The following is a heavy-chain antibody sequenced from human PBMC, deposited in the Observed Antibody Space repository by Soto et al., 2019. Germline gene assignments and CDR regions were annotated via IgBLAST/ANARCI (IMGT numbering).Heavy chain of an antibody. J-gene: IGHJ5*02. D-gene: IGHD6-13*01. CDR3: ARHSSSWYGPHPGFDP. Sequence: PGGSLRLSCAASGFTFSSYWMHWVRQAPGKGLVWVSRINSDGSSTSYADSVKGRFTISRDNAKNALYLQMNSLRAEDTAVYYCARHSSSWYGPHPGFDPWGQGTLVTV. CDR2: INSDGSST. V-gene: IGHV3-74*01. CDR1: GFTFSSYW.